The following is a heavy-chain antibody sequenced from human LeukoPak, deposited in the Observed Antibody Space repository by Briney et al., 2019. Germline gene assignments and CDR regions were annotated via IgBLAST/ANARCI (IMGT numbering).Heavy chain of an antibody. D-gene: IGHD4-17*01. V-gene: IGHV4-39*07. CDR2: IYYSGST. J-gene: IGHJ4*02. Sequence: SETLSLTCTVSGDSISSSSYYWGWIRQPPGKGLEWIGSIYYSGSTYYNPSLKSRVTISVDTSKNQFSLKLSSVTAADTAVYYCAREHVGGDYFDYWGQGTLVTVSS. CDR3: AREHVGGDYFDY. CDR1: GDSISSSSYY.